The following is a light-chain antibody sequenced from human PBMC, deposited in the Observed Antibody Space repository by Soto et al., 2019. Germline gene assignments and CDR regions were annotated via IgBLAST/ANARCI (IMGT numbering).Light chain of an antibody. CDR3: QQYVSSVT. CDR2: GAS. J-gene: IGKJ1*01. Sequence: EIVLTQSPGSLSLSPGERATLSCRASQSVDSSFFAWYQQKPGQAPRLLIYGASKRATGIPDRFSGSGSGTDFTLTISRLEPEEFAVYYCQQYVSSVTFGQG. V-gene: IGKV3-20*01. CDR1: QSVDSSF.